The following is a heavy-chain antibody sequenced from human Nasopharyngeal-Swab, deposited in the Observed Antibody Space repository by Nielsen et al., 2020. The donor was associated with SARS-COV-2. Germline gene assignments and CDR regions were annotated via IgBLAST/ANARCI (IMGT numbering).Heavy chain of an antibody. CDR1: GFTLNDYG. V-gene: IGHV3-30*18. J-gene: IGHJ4*02. Sequence: GESLKISCAASGFTLNDYGMHWVRQAPGKGLEWVAVIAYDGSNIYYADSVKGRFTISRDSSKNTLYLQMNSLRADDTAVYFCAKEVRANWSEYNLDYWGPGTLVTVSS. CDR2: IAYDGSNI. CDR3: AKEVRANWSEYNLDY. D-gene: IGHD1-1*01.